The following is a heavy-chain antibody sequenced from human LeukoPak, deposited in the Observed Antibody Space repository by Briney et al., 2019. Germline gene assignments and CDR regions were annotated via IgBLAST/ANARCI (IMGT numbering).Heavy chain of an antibody. Sequence: GGSLRLPCAASGFTFSSYSMNWVRQAPGKGLEWVSSVSSSSSYIYYADSVKGRFTISRDNAKNSLYLQMTSLSAEDTAVYYCARESRADYWGQGTLVTVSS. J-gene: IGHJ4*02. CDR2: VSSSSSYI. CDR1: GFTFSSYS. CDR3: ARESRADY. V-gene: IGHV3-21*01.